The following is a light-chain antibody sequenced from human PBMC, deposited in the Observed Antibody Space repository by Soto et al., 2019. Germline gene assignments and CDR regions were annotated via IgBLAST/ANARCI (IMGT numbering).Light chain of an antibody. V-gene: IGLV2-14*01. J-gene: IGLJ1*01. CDR2: AVS. Sequence: LTQPASVSGSPGQSVTISCTGTSSDVGGYNYVSWYQQHPGEAPKLMIYAVSNRPSGVSNRFSGSKSGNTASLTISGLQAEDEADYYCSSYTRSSAPYVFGTGTKVTV. CDR3: SSYTRSSAPYV. CDR1: SSDVGGYNY.